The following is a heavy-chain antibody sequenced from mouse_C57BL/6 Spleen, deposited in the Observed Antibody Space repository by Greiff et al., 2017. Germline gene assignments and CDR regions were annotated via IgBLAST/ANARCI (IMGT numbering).Heavy chain of an antibody. CDR1: GYTFTDYE. V-gene: IGHV1-15*01. CDR2: IDPETGGT. CDR3: PRYYGSFDY. Sequence: QVQLQQSGAELVRPGASVTLSCKASGYTFTDYEMHWVKQTPVHGLEWIGAIDPETGGTAYNQKFKGKAILTADKSSSTAYMELRSLTSEDSAVYYCPRYYGSFDYWGQGTTLTVSS. J-gene: IGHJ2*01. D-gene: IGHD1-1*01.